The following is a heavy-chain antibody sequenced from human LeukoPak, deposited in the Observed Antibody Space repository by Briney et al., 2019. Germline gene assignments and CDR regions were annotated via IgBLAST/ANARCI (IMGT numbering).Heavy chain of an antibody. CDR3: ARHGSGDTVSWWLRRPFDY. CDR2: NYYSGST. CDR1: GGSISSSSYY. V-gene: IGHV4-39*01. J-gene: IGHJ4*02. D-gene: IGHD5-12*01. Sequence: SSETLSLTCTVSGGSISSSSYYWGWIRQPPGKGLEWIGSNYYSGSTYYNPSLKSRVAISVDTSKNQFSLKLSSVTAADTAVYYCARHGSGDTVSWWLRRPFDYWGQGTLVTVSS.